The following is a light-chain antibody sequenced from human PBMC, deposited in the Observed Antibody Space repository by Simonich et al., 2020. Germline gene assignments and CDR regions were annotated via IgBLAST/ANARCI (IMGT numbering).Light chain of an antibody. V-gene: IGLV2-14*01. J-gene: IGLJ3*02. Sequence: QSALTQPASVSGSPGQSITISCTGTSSDVGGYNYVSWYPQHPGKAPKLMIYDVSRRPSGVSNRFAGAKSGNTASLTISGLQAEDEADYYCSSYTSSSTWVFGGGTKLTV. CDR3: SSYTSSSTWV. CDR1: SSDVGGYNY. CDR2: DVS.